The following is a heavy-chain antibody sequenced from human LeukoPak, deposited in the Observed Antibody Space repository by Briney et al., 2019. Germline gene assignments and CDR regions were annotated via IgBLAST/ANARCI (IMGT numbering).Heavy chain of an antibody. CDR3: ARANYYGSGSYYNVGAFDI. CDR2: INPSGGST. Sequence: ASVKVSCKASGYTFTNYYMHGVRQAPGQGREWMGIINPSGGSTGYEQKFQGRVTMTRDTSTSTVYMEMSSLRSEDTAVYYCARANYYGSGSYYNVGAFDIWGQGTLVTVS. J-gene: IGHJ3*02. CDR1: GYTFTNYY. D-gene: IGHD3-10*01. V-gene: IGHV1-46*01.